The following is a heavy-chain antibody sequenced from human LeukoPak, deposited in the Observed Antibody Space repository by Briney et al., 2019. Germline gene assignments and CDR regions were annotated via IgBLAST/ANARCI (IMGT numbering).Heavy chain of an antibody. CDR1: GFTFSSYS. D-gene: IGHD6-19*01. Sequence: GGSLRLSCAASGFTFSSYSMNWVRQAPGKGLEWVSSISSSSSYIYYADSVKGRFTISRDNAKNSLYLQMNSLRAEDTAVYYCARDRRVSIAVAGTSHYWGQGTLVTVSS. CDR3: ARDRRVSIAVAGTSHY. CDR2: ISSSSSYI. V-gene: IGHV3-21*01. J-gene: IGHJ4*02.